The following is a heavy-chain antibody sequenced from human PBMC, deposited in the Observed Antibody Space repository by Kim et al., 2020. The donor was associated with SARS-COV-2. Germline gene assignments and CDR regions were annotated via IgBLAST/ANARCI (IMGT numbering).Heavy chain of an antibody. Sequence: ASVKVSCKASGYTFTSYYMHWVRQAPGQGLEWMGIINPSGGSTSYAQKFQGRVTMTRDTSTSTVYMELSSLRSEDTAVYYCARDLKRYYDSPHLLYYYYYGMDVWGQGTTVTVSS. D-gene: IGHD3-22*01. CDR2: INPSGGST. CDR1: GYTFTSYY. CDR3: ARDLKRYYDSPHLLYYYYYGMDV. V-gene: IGHV1-46*01. J-gene: IGHJ6*02.